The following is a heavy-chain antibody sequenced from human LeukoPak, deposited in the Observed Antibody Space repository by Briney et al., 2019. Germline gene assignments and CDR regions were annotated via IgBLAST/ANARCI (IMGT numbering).Heavy chain of an antibody. CDR1: GDSISDSKYF. D-gene: IGHD3-3*01. CDR3: ARVGSGLNLYYFDY. Sequence: SETLSLTCTVFGDSISDSKYFWGWIRQPPGKGLEWIGNFYSGGSTYYNPSLKSRVAISEDTSGKQFSLRLGSVTAADTAVYFCARVGSGLNLYYFDYWGQGILVTVSS. V-gene: IGHV4-39*07. CDR2: FYSGGST. J-gene: IGHJ4*02.